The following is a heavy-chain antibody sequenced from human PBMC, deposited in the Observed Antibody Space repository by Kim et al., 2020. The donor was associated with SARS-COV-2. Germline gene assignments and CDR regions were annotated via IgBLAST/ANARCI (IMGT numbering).Heavy chain of an antibody. Sequence: ASVKVSCKASGYTFTTYPMHWVRQAPGQRLEWMGWINAGNGNTRYSQKFQGRVTITRDTSASTAYMELSRLSSEDTAVYSCARRDIAATRGGFDPWGQGT. CDR2: INAGNGNT. V-gene: IGHV1-3*01. J-gene: IGHJ5*02. CDR3: ARRDIAATRGGFDP. D-gene: IGHD2-15*01. CDR1: GYTFTTYP.